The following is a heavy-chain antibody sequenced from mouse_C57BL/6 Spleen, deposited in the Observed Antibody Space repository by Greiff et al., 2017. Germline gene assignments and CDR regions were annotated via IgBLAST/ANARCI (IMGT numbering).Heavy chain of an antibody. J-gene: IGHJ1*03. V-gene: IGHV1-82*01. CDR1: GYAFSSSW. CDR3: ARDYYGSSPGWYFDV. CDR2: IYPGDGDT. Sequence: VQLVESGPELVKPGASVKISCKASGYAFSSSWMNWVKQRPGKGLEWIGRIYPGDGDTNYNGKFKGKATLTADKSSSTAYMQLSSLTSEDSAVYFCARDYYGSSPGWYFDVWGTGTTVTVSS. D-gene: IGHD1-1*01.